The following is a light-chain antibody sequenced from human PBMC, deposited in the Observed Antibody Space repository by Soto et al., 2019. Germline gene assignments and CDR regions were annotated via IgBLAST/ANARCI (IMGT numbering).Light chain of an antibody. CDR1: QSLSGR. V-gene: IGKV1-5*01. CDR3: QQYNDYST. Sequence: DIMITQSPSTLSSSVGDTVTITCRASQSLSGRLAWYQQRPGQAPKLLIYDVATLQSGVPSRFSGTSTGSGTEITLIISDLQADDFATYYCQQYNDYSTFGAGTKVEVK. J-gene: IGKJ4*02. CDR2: DVA.